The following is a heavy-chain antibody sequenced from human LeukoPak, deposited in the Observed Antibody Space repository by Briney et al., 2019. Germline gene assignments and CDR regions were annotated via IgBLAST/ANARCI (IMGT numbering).Heavy chain of an antibody. J-gene: IGHJ4*02. D-gene: IGHD2-2*01. V-gene: IGHV4-34*01. CDR3: ARVRGDTSHCYVDY. CDR2: INHSGST. Sequence: SETLSLTCAVYGGSFSGYYWSWIRQPPGKGLGWIGEINHSGSTNYNPSHKSRVTISVDTSKNQFSLKLSSVTAADTAVYYCARVRGDTSHCYVDYWGQGTLVTVSS. CDR1: GGSFSGYY.